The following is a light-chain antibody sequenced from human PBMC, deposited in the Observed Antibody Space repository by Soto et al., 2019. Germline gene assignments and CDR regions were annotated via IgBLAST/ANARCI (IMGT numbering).Light chain of an antibody. Sequence: ELVLTQSPATLSLSPGARAPLSCRASQSVGSNLAWYQQKPGQAPRLLIYDASNRATGIPARFSGSGSGTDFTLTNSSLEPEDFAVYYCQQRNNWVTVGGGTKVDIK. V-gene: IGKV3-11*01. J-gene: IGKJ4*01. CDR1: QSVGSN. CDR3: QQRNNWVT. CDR2: DAS.